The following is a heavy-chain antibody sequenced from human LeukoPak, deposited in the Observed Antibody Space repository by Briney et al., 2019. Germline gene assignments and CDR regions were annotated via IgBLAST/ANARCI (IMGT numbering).Heavy chain of an antibody. CDR3: ARAGGGDPYFDY. CDR1: GDSISSGGYY. J-gene: IGHJ4*02. CDR2: IYHSGTTY. V-gene: IGHV4-30-2*01. Sequence: SQTLSLTCTVSGDSISSGGYYWSWIRQPPGKGLECIGYIYHSGTTYYYNPSLKSRVTISVDRSKSQFSLKVTSVTAADTAVYYCARAGGGDPYFDYWGQGTLVTVSS. D-gene: IGHD2-21*02.